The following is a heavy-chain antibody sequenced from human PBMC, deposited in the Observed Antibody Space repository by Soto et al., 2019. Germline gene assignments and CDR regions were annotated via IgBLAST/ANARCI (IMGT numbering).Heavy chain of an antibody. J-gene: IGHJ5*02. CDR2: IYYSGST. Sequence: SETLSLTCTVSGGSISSSSYYWGWIRQPPGKGLEWIGSIYYSGSTYYNPSLKSRVTISVDTSKNQFSLKLSSVTAADTAVYYCARWGGYYDILTGYSSDISEYNWFDPWGQGTLVTVSS. V-gene: IGHV4-39*01. D-gene: IGHD3-9*01. CDR3: ARWGGYYDILTGYSSDISEYNWFDP. CDR1: GGSISSSSYY.